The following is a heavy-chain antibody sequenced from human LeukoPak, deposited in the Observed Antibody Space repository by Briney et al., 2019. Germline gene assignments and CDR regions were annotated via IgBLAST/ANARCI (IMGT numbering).Heavy chain of an antibody. CDR2: IYTSGST. Sequence: SETLSLTCTVSGGSISSNFWSWIRQPAGKGLEWIGRIYTSGSTNYNPSLKSRVTMSVDTSKNQFSLRLSSVTAADTAVYYCARVGPAAMAFDHWGQGTLATVSS. D-gene: IGHD2-2*01. CDR1: GGSISSNF. CDR3: ARVGPAAMAFDH. V-gene: IGHV4-4*07. J-gene: IGHJ4*02.